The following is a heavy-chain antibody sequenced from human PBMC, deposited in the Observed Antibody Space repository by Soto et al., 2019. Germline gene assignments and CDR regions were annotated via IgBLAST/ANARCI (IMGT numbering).Heavy chain of an antibody. CDR1: GYTFTSYY. D-gene: IGHD2-15*01. Sequence: ASVKVSCKASGYTFTSYYMHWVRQAPGQGLGWMGIINPSGGSTSYAQKFQGRVTMTRDTSTSTVYMELSSLRSEDTAVYYCARGGGYCSGGSCLYGMDVWGQGTTVTVSS. J-gene: IGHJ6*02. V-gene: IGHV1-46*01. CDR2: INPSGGST. CDR3: ARGGGYCSGGSCLYGMDV.